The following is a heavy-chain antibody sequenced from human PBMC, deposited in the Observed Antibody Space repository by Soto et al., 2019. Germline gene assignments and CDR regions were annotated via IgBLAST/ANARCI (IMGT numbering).Heavy chain of an antibody. CDR2: INSDGSST. Sequence: EVQLVASGGGLAQPGGTMRLSCAASGFTFSSYCMHWVRHAPGKGLVWVSRINSDGSSTSYADSVKCQFTISRDSANNTLYLQMNGLRADDTAVYYYAKLSWNSDWCAPWGQGTLVAVSA. D-gene: IGHD1-7*01. V-gene: IGHV3-74*01. J-gene: IGHJ5*02. CDR1: GFTFSSYC. CDR3: AKLSWNSDWCAP.